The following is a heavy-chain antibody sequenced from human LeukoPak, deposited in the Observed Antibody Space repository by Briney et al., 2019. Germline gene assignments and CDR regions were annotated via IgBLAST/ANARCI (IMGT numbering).Heavy chain of an antibody. V-gene: IGHV3-11*01. J-gene: IGHJ3*02. Sequence: GGSLRLSCTASGFTFSDYYMSWIRQAPGKGLEWVSYISSSGSTIYYADSVKGRFTISRDNAKNSLYLQMNSLRAEDTAVYYCARARLFGAFDIWGQGTMVTVSS. CDR2: ISSSGSTI. CDR1: GFTFSDYY. CDR3: ARARLFGAFDI. D-gene: IGHD3-3*01.